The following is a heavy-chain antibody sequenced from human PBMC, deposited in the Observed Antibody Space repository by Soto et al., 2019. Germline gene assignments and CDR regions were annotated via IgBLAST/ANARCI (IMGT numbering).Heavy chain of an antibody. Sequence: ASVKVSCKGSGGTFNRYTITWVRQAPGQGLEWMGRIIPMFGIASYAQNFQGRVTITADKSTSTAYMELSSLRSEDTAVYYCARVGPPADPWGHGTLVTVSS. CDR1: GGTFNRYT. CDR2: IIPMFGIA. V-gene: IGHV1-69*02. J-gene: IGHJ5*02. CDR3: ARVGPPADP.